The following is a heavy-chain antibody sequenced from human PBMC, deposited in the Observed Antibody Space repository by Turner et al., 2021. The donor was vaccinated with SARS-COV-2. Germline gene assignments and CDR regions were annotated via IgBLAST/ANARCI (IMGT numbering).Heavy chain of an antibody. Sequence: QVQLVESGGRVVQPGRSLRLSCSASGFPFSSYGMHWFRQDPGKGLEWVALIWYDGSNKYYADSVKGRFTISRDNSKNTLYLQMNSLRAEDTAVYYCARDLFQDYGSGSYRLDYWGQGTLVTVSS. D-gene: IGHD3-10*01. CDR1: GFPFSSYG. V-gene: IGHV3-33*01. CDR2: IWYDGSNK. CDR3: ARDLFQDYGSGSYRLDY. J-gene: IGHJ4*02.